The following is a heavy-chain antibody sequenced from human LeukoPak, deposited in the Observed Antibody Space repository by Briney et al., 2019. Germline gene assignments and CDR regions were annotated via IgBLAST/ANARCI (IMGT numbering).Heavy chain of an antibody. CDR3: VRAAQEGRDSLTGVQTGNWFDP. J-gene: IGHJ5*02. CDR2: MNPSSGNT. CDR1: GYNFTSYD. Sequence: ASVKVSCKTSGYNFTSYDSNWVRQATGQGPEWMGWMNPSSGNTGYAQNFQGRLDLTRNIALTTAYMELSSLTSEDTATYYCVRAAQEGRDSLTGVQTGNWFDPWGQGTLVTVSS. V-gene: IGHV1-8*01. D-gene: IGHD3-9*01.